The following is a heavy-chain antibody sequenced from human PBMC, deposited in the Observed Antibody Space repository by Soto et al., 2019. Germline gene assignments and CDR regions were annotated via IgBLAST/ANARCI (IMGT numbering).Heavy chain of an antibody. V-gene: IGHV4-59*01. CDR2: IYYSGST. Sequence: PSETLSLTCTVSGGSISSYYWSWIRQPPGKGLEWIGHIYYSGSTNYNPSLRSRVTISVDTSKNQFSLKLSSVTAADTAVYYCARGDYVWGSYRYTSFDYWGQGTLVTVSS. CDR1: GGSISSYY. J-gene: IGHJ4*02. CDR3: ARGDYVWGSYRYTSFDY. D-gene: IGHD3-16*02.